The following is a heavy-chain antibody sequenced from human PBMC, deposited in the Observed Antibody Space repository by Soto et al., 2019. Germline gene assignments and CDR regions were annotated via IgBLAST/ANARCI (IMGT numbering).Heavy chain of an antibody. D-gene: IGHD1-7*01. CDR1: GYSFTSYL. Sequence: TGESLKISFKGSGYSFTSYLIGWVRQMPGKGLEWMGIIYPGDSDTRYSPYFQGQVTISAEKSISTAYLQWSSLKASDTAMYYCERQTTAHVFDISGQGTMVSVSS. CDR2: IYPGDSDT. J-gene: IGHJ3*02. V-gene: IGHV5-51*01. CDR3: ERQTTAHVFDI.